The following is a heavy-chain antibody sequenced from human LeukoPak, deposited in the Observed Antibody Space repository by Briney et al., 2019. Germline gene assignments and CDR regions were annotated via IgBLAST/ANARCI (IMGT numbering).Heavy chain of an antibody. Sequence: SETLSLTCTVSGGSISTSSYYWGWVRQPPGKGLEWIGSIYYSGSTYYNPSLKGRVTISVDASKNQFSLKLSSVTAADTAVYYCARDSSGYYGGDYWGQGTLVTVSS. V-gene: IGHV4-39*07. CDR2: IYYSGST. CDR3: ARDSSGYYGGDY. J-gene: IGHJ4*02. CDR1: GGSISTSSYY. D-gene: IGHD3-22*01.